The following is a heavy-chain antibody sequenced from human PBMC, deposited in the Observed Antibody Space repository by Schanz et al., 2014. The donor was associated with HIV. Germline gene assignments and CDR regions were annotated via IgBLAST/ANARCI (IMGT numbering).Heavy chain of an antibody. D-gene: IGHD4-17*01. V-gene: IGHV3-33*08. Sequence: QVQLVESGGGVVQPGRSLRLSCAASGFTFDTYGIHWVRQAPGKGLEWVAAIWYDGRNKFYADSVKGRFTISRDNSKNTLYLQMNNLRAEDTAVYGCARQGLRFSFWLDYWGQGTPVTVS. CDR3: ARQGLRFSFWLDY. CDR2: IWYDGRNK. J-gene: IGHJ4*02. CDR1: GFTFDTYG.